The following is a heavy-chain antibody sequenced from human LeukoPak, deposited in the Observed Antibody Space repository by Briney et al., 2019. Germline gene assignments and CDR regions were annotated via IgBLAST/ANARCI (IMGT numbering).Heavy chain of an antibody. D-gene: IGHD3-16*01. CDR3: ARGLYYDYVWGSYSAQYHFDY. J-gene: IGHJ4*02. CDR1: GYTFTGYY. Sequence: ASVKVSCKASGYTFTGYYMHWVRQAPGQGLEWMGWINPNSGGTNYAQKFQGRVTMTRDTSISTAYMELSRLRSDDTAVYYCARGLYYDYVWGSYSAQYHFDYWGQGTLVTVSS. V-gene: IGHV1-2*02. CDR2: INPNSGGT.